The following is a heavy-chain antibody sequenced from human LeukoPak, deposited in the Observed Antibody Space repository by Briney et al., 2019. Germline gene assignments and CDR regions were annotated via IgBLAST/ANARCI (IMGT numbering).Heavy chain of an antibody. CDR3: ARVRDSSIDY. D-gene: IGHD5-24*01. CDR2: IYTRGST. Sequence: SETLSLTCTVSGGSISSYYWSWIRQPAGEGLEWIGRIYTRGSTNYNPTLKSRVTMSVDTSKNQFSLKLSAVSAADTAVYYCARVRDSSIDYWGQGTLVTVSS. V-gene: IGHV4-4*07. CDR1: GGSISSYY. J-gene: IGHJ4*02.